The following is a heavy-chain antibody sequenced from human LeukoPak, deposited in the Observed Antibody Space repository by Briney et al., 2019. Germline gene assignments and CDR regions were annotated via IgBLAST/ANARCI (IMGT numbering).Heavy chain of an antibody. CDR2: IIPIFGTA. CDR3: ARDQFGEFQGDNWFDP. V-gene: IGHV1-69*13. CDR1: GGTFSSYA. Sequence: ASVKVSCKASGGTFSSYAISWVRQAPGQGLEWMGGIIPIFGTANYAQKFQGRVTITADESTSTAYMELSSLRSEDTAVYYCARDQFGEFQGDNWFDPWGQGTLVTVSS. J-gene: IGHJ5*02. D-gene: IGHD3-10*01.